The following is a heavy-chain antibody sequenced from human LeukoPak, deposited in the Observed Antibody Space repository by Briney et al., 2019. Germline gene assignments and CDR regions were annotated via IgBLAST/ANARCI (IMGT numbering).Heavy chain of an antibody. CDR1: GFTVSSNY. V-gene: IGHV3-66*01. CDR3: ARTISISAYGMDV. Sequence: GGSLRLSCAASGFTVSSNYMSWVRQAPGKGLEWVSGIYSGGSTYYADSVKGRFTISRDNSKNKLYLQMNSRRAEDTAVYYCARTISISAYGMDVWGQGSTVTVS. D-gene: IGHD3-3*02. CDR2: IYSGGST. J-gene: IGHJ6*02.